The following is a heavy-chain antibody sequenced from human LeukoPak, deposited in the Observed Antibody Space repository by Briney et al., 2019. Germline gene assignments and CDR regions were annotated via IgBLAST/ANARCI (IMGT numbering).Heavy chain of an antibody. D-gene: IGHD3-3*01. J-gene: IGHJ5*02. Sequence: GGSLRLSCVASGFTFGRYWMSWVRQAPGKGLEWVANIKLDGSEKNYVDSVKGRFTISRDNTKNSLYLQMNSLRVEGTAVFYCARDQYDTWSRRGNFDPWGQGTLVIVSS. CDR2: IKLDGSEK. CDR1: GFTFGRYW. V-gene: IGHV3-7*03. CDR3: ARDQYDTWSRRGNFDP.